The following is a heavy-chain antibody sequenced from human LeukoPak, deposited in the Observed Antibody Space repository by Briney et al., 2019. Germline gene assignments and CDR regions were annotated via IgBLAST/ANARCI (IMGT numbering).Heavy chain of an antibody. CDR3: AIDREYSSSSLAFDI. V-gene: IGHV3-7*01. CDR1: GFTFSSYW. D-gene: IGHD6-6*01. Sequence: PGGSLRLSCAASGFTFSSYWMSWVHQAPGKGLEWVANIKQDGSEKYYVDSVKGRFTISRDNAKNSLYLQMNSLRAEDTAVYYCAIDREYSSSSLAFDIWGQGTMVTVSS. CDR2: IKQDGSEK. J-gene: IGHJ3*02.